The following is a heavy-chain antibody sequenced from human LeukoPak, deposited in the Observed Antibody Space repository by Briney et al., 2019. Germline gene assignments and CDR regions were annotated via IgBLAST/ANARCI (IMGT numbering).Heavy chain of an antibody. CDR3: GVGDDILTGHFPEI. J-gene: IGHJ3*02. D-gene: IGHD3-9*01. Sequence: SETLSLTCAVYGGSFSSYYWIWIRQPPGKRLEWIGEINHSGGTNYNSSLKSRATISVDTSKNQFSLKLTSVSAAHTAVYYCGVGDDILTGHFPEIWGQGTMVTVSS. CDR1: GGSFSSYY. V-gene: IGHV4-34*01. CDR2: INHSGGT.